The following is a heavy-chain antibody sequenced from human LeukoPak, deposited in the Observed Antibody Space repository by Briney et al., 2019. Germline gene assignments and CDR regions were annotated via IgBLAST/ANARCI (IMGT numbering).Heavy chain of an antibody. CDR3: AKSRDYDYYYGMDV. CDR1: GFTVSSNY. V-gene: IGHV3-23*01. Sequence: GGSLRLSCAASGFTVSSNYMSWVRQAPGKGLEWVSAISGSGGSTYYADSVKGRFTISRDNSKNTLYLQMNSLRAEDTAVYYCAKSRDYDYYYGMDVWGQGTTVTVSS. J-gene: IGHJ6*02. CDR2: ISGSGGST. D-gene: IGHD2-21*02.